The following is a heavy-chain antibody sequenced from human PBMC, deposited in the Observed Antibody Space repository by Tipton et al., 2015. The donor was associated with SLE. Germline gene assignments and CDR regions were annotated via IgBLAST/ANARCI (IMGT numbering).Heavy chain of an antibody. CDR2: IYSGGST. CDR3: AKVPGPRVPTI. V-gene: IGHV3-53*01. J-gene: IGHJ4*02. Sequence: QLVQSGGGLVQPGGSLRLSCAASGFTVSSNYMSWVRQAPGKGLEWVSLIYSGGSTYYADSVKGRFTIPRDTSKSTMYLQMNSLRAEDTAMYYCAKVPGPRVPTIWGQGTLVSVSS. CDR1: GFTVSSNY. D-gene: IGHD5-12*01.